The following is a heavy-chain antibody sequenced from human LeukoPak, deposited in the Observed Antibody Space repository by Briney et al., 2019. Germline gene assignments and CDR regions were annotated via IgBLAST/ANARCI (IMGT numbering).Heavy chain of an antibody. V-gene: IGHV4-39*07. D-gene: IGHD3-22*01. CDR2: IYYSGST. CDR1: GGSISSSSYY. CDR3: ARGPLSGYYYRGWFDP. Sequence: SETLSLTCTVSGGSISSSSYYWGWIRQPPGKGLEWIGSIYYSGSTYYNPSLKSRVTISVDTSKNQFSLKLSSVTAADTAVYYCARGPLSGYYYRGWFDPWGQGTLVTVSS. J-gene: IGHJ5*02.